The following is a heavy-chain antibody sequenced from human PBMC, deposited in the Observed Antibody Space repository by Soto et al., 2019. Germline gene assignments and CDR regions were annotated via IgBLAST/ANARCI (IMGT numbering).Heavy chain of an antibody. V-gene: IGHV1-46*01. Sequence: ASVKVSGKAPADTLTSYYIHWVRQAPGNGLEWMGIINPNGGRTRFAKTFQGRITMTTDTSTSIVSMEMRSLRLKDKAVYYCARSTGGVFGIIIEGSNRLDPWGQGSLVTVSS. J-gene: IGHJ5*02. CDR1: ADTLTSYY. CDR3: ARSTGGVFGIIIEGSNRLDP. D-gene: IGHD3-16*02. CDR2: INPNGGRT.